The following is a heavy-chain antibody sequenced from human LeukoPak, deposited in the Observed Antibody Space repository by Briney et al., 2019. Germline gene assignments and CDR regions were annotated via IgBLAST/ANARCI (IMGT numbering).Heavy chain of an antibody. V-gene: IGHV3-53*01. Sequence: GGSLRLSCAASGFTVSSTYMSWVRQAPGKGLEWVSEIYSGGSTYYADSVKGRFTISRDNSKNTLFLQMNSLRVEDTAVYFCARGDCTTTRCSTSPFDSWGQGTLVTVSS. D-gene: IGHD2-2*02. CDR2: IYSGGST. CDR1: GFTVSSTY. CDR3: ARGDCTTTRCSTSPFDS. J-gene: IGHJ4*02.